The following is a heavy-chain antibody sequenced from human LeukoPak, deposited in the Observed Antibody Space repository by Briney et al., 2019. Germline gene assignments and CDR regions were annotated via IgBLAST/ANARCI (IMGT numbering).Heavy chain of an antibody. V-gene: IGHV3-23*01. J-gene: IGHJ4*02. D-gene: IGHD6-6*01. Sequence: GGSLRLSCAASGFTFSSYAMSWVRQAPGKGLEWVSGISGGGGSTYYADSVKGRFTISRDNSKNTLYLQLSSLRPDDTAVYYCAKGAPSSSSIFDFWGPGTLVTVSS. CDR3: AKGAPSSSSIFDF. CDR1: GFTFSSYA. CDR2: ISGGGGST.